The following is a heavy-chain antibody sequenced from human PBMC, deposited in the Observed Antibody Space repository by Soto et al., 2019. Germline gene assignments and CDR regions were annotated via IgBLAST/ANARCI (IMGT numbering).Heavy chain of an antibody. CDR3: ATSPGGGGY. CDR2: IYSGGYT. Sequence: EVQLVESGGGLIQPGGSLRLSCAVSGFTVSNNYMSWVRQAPGKGLEGVSVIYSGGYTAYGDSVKGRFTISRDNSKNTLYLQTNGLGPAATPVYFGATSPGGGGYWGQGTLVTVSS. J-gene: IGHJ4*02. D-gene: IGHD2-2*01. CDR1: GFTVSNNY. V-gene: IGHV3-53*01.